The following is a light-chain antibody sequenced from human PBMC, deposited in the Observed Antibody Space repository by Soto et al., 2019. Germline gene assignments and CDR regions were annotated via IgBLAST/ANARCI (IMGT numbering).Light chain of an antibody. J-gene: IGLJ3*02. V-gene: IGLV2-14*01. CDR3: SSYTTTGTLV. CDR1: NRDVGSYNF. CDR2: EVR. Sequence: QSALTQPASASGSPGQSITIACTGTNRDVGSYNFVSWYQQRPGEAPKLIISEVRNRPSGISYRFTGSKSGNTASLTISGLQAEDEADYYCSSYTTTGTLVFGGGTKVTVL.